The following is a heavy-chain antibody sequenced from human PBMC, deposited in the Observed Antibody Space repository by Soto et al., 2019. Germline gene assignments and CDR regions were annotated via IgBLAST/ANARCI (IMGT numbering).Heavy chain of an antibody. D-gene: IGHD3-22*01. J-gene: IGHJ4*02. Sequence: GASVKVSCKASGYTFTSYYMHWVRQAPGQGLEWMGIINPSGGSTSYAQKFQGRVTMTRDTSTSTVYMELSSLRSEDTAVYYCARDDYYDSSGSSGPSGGPDYWGQGTLVTVSS. CDR1: GYTFTSYY. V-gene: IGHV1-46*01. CDR3: ARDDYYDSSGSSGPSGGPDY. CDR2: INPSGGST.